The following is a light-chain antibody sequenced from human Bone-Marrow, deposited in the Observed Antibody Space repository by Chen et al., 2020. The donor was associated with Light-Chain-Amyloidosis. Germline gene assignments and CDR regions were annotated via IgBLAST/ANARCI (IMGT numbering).Light chain of an antibody. CDR1: RSSIGTNT. CDR2: FNS. J-gene: IGLJ3*02. CDR3: SAWDDGLNGVL. Sequence: QSVLTQPPSASGTPGQRVTISCSGSRSSIGTNTVNWYQQFPGTAPKLLIYFNSQRPSGVPHRFSGSTSGPSASLAISGLQSDDEADYFCSAWDDGLNGVLFGGGTKLTVL. V-gene: IGLV1-44*01.